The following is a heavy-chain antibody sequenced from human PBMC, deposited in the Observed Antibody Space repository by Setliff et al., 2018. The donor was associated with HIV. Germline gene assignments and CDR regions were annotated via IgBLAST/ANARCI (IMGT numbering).Heavy chain of an antibody. Sequence: GGSLRLSCVASRFTFNDYWMSWVRQAPGKGLEWVANIDRDGSETNYVDSVKGRFTIFRDNAKSSMYLQLNSLRAEDTAAYYCAKDSEAVAVKYYYMDVWGRGTTVTVSS. CDR3: AKDSEAVAVKYYYMDV. CDR1: RFTFNDYW. V-gene: IGHV3-7*01. J-gene: IGHJ6*03. CDR2: IDRDGSET. D-gene: IGHD6-19*01.